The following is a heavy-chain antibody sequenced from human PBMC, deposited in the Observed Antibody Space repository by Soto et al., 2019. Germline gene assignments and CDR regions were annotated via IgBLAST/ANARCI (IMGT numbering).Heavy chain of an antibody. J-gene: IGHJ4*02. Sequence: SVKVSCKASGGTFSSYDISWVRQAPGQGLEWMGGIIPIFGTANYAQKFQGRVTITADESTSTAYMELSSLRSEDTAVYYCARDGIAAAGTDYWGQGTLVTVSS. V-gene: IGHV1-69*13. CDR3: ARDGIAAAGTDY. D-gene: IGHD6-13*01. CDR1: GGTFSSYD. CDR2: IIPIFGTA.